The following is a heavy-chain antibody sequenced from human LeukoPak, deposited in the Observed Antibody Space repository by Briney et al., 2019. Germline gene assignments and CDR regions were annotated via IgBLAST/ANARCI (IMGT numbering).Heavy chain of an antibody. CDR3: ASGDRVANFDF. V-gene: IGHV4-59*01. CDR2: IYDNGYSAST. Sequence: PSETLSLTCTVSGGSISSNYWSWIRQPPGKGLEWIGNIYDNGYSASTNYNPSLKSRVTISVDTSKNQFSLNLNSVTAADTAIYYCASGDRVANFDFWGQRTLVTVSS. D-gene: IGHD3-10*01. CDR1: GGSISSNY. J-gene: IGHJ4*02.